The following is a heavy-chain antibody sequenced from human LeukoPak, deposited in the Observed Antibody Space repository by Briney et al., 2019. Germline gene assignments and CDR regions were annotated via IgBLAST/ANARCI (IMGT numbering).Heavy chain of an antibody. V-gene: IGHV5-51*01. CDR3: ARKGPSGNLAVAGTGNWFDP. CDR2: IYPGDSDT. D-gene: IGHD6-19*01. CDR1: GYSFTSYW. J-gene: IGHJ5*02. Sequence: GESLKISCKGSGYSFTSYWISWVRQMPGKGLEWMGIIYPGDSDTRYSPSFQGQVTISADKSISTAYLQWSSLKASDTAMYYCARKGPSGNLAVAGTGNWFDPWGQGTLVTVSS.